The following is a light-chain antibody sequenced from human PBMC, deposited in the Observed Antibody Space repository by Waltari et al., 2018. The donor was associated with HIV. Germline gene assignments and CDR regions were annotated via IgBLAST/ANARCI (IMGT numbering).Light chain of an antibody. Sequence: DIQMTQSPSSLSASVGARVTITCRASRIVSTYLNWYQQKPGKAPKILIYDASRLQSGVPSRFSGSGSGTDFTLTISSLQPEDFATYYCQQTYITPHTFGQGTRLEIQ. J-gene: IGKJ2*01. CDR1: RIVSTY. CDR3: QQTYITPHT. V-gene: IGKV1-39*01. CDR2: DAS.